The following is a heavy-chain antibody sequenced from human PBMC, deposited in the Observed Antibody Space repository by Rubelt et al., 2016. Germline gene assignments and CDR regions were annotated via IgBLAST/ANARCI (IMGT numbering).Heavy chain of an antibody. Sequence: ESGGGVVQPGRSLRLSCGASGFTFSSYAMHWVRQAPGKGLEWVAVISYDGSNKYYADSVKGRFIISGDNSKNTMYLQMNSLRAEDTALYYCAREYKRRGYISYDFLDHWGQGTLVTVSS. CDR3: AREYKRRGYISYDFLDH. CDR2: ISYDGSNK. J-gene: IGHJ4*02. D-gene: IGHD5-12*01. V-gene: IGHV3-30*04. CDR1: GFTFSSYA.